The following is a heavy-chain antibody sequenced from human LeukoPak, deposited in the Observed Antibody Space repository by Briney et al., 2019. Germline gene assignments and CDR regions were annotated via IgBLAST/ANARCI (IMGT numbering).Heavy chain of an antibody. V-gene: IGHV4-4*07. Sequence: PSETLSLTCTVSGFSISSYYMRWIRQPAGKGLEWIGRIYTSGSTKYNPSLKSRVAMSVDTSKNQFSLKLSSVTAADTAVYYCARDGSIVGATSGYWYFDLWGRGTLVTVSS. CDR3: ARDGSIVGATSGYWYFDL. CDR2: IYTSGST. J-gene: IGHJ2*01. D-gene: IGHD1-26*01. CDR1: GFSISSYY.